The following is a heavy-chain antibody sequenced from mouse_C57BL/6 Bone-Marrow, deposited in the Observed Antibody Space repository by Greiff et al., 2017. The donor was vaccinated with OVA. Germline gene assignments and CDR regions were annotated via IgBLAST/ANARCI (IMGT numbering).Heavy chain of an antibody. D-gene: IGHD4-1*01. J-gene: IGHJ4*01. CDR1: GYTFTGYW. CDR2: ILPGSGST. Sequence: SGAELMKPGASVKLSCKATGYTFTGYWIEWVKQRPGHGLEWIGEILPGSGSTNYNEKFKGKATFTADTSSTTAYMQLSRLTTEDSAIYYCARGNWDHYAMDYWGQGTSVTVSS. CDR3: ARGNWDHYAMDY. V-gene: IGHV1-9*01.